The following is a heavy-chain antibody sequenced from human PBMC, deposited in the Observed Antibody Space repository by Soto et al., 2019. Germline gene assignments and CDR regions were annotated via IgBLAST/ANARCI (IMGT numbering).Heavy chain of an antibody. CDR1: GGTFSSYA. J-gene: IGHJ6*02. CDR2: IIPIFGTA. Sequence: SVKVSCKASGGTFSSYAISWVRQAPGQGLEWMGGIIPIFGTANYAQKFQGRVTITADESTSTAYMELSSLRSEDTAVYYCARGYCGGDCYWGYYYGMDVWGQGTTVTVSS. D-gene: IGHD2-21*02. CDR3: ARGYCGGDCYWGYYYGMDV. V-gene: IGHV1-69*13.